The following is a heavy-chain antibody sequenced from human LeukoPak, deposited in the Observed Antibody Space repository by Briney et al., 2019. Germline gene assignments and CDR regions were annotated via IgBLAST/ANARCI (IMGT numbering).Heavy chain of an antibody. CDR1: GFTFGDYA. J-gene: IGHJ4*02. V-gene: IGHV3-49*03. CDR3: TPDYGDHVVHY. D-gene: IGHD4-17*01. Sequence: QTGGSLRLSCTASGFTFGDYAMSWFRQAPGKGLEWVGFIRSKAYGGTTEYAASVKGRFTISRDDSKSIAYLQMNSLKTEDTAVYYCTPDYGDHVVHYWGQGTLVTVSS. CDR2: IRSKAYGGTT.